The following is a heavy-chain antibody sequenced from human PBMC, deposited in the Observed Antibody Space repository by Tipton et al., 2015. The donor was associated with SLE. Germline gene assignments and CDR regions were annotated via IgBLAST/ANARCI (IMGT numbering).Heavy chain of an antibody. Sequence: TLSLTCTVSGGSVSSSSKYWAWIHQPPGKGLEWIGSIYYTGTTTYYNSFLKSRVTMSVDTSKNQFSLRLTSVIAADTAVYYCARLHGYSYGLNWFDPWGQGTPISVSS. J-gene: IGHJ5*02. D-gene: IGHD5-18*01. CDR1: GGSVSSSSKY. CDR3: ARLHGYSYGLNWFDP. CDR2: IYYTGTTT. V-gene: IGHV4-39*07.